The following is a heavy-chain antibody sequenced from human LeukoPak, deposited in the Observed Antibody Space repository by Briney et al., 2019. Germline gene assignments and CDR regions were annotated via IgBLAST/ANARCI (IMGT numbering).Heavy chain of an antibody. J-gene: IGHJ4*02. CDR2: IIPIFGTA. Sequence: GSSVKVSCKASGGTFSSYAISWVRQAPGQGVEWMGGIIPIFGTANYAQKFQGRVTITADESTSTAYMELSSLRSEDTAVYYCASSQTYYDILTGYYIRGAFDYWGQGTLVTVSS. CDR1: GGTFSSYA. V-gene: IGHV1-69*01. CDR3: ASSQTYYDILTGYYIRGAFDY. D-gene: IGHD3-9*01.